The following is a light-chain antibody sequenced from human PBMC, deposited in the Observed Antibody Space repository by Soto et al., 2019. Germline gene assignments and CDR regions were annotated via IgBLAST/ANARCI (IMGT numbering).Light chain of an antibody. CDR1: SSDVGGYDY. V-gene: IGLV2-14*01. CDR3: SSYSISTAYL. Sequence: QPALTQPASVSGSPGQSITISCTGTSSDVGGYDYVSWYQLHPGKAPKLMVFEVSNRPSGVSYRFSGSKSGNTASLTISGLQAEDEADYFCSSYSISTAYLFGTGIKVTVL. CDR2: EVS. J-gene: IGLJ1*01.